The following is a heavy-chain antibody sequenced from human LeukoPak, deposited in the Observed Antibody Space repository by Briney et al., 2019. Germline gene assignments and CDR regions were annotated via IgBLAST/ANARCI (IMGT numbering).Heavy chain of an antibody. D-gene: IGHD1-26*01. CDR3: ARPSSGSYRFDAFDI. J-gene: IGHJ3*02. CDR2: IYYSGST. CDR1: GGSISSYY. V-gene: IGHV4-59*08. Sequence: SETLSLTCTVSGGSISSYYWSWIRQPPGKGLEWIGYIYYSGSTNYNPSLKSRVTISVDTSKNQFSLKLSSVTAADTAVYYCARPSSGSYRFDAFDIWGQGTMVTVSS.